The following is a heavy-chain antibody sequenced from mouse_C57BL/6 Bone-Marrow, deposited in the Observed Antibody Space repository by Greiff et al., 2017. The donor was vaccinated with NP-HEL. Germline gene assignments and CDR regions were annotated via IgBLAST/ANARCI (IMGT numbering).Heavy chain of an antibody. CDR1: GYTFTSYW. J-gene: IGHJ1*03. Sequence: QVQLQQPGAELVRPGSSVKLSCKASGYTFTSYWMHWVKQRPIQGLEWIGNIDPSDSETHYNQKFKDKATLTVDKSSSTAYMQLSSLTSEDSAVYYCARWNSLPYYGSSPDWYFDVWGTGTTVTVSS. D-gene: IGHD1-1*01. CDR3: ARWNSLPYYGSSPDWYFDV. CDR2: IDPSDSET. V-gene: IGHV1-52*01.